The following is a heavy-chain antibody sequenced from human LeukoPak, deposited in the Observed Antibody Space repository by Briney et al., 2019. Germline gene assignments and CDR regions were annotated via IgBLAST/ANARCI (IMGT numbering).Heavy chain of an antibody. J-gene: IGHJ6*03. CDR1: GGSIISNSYY. CDR3: ARDLWGHTVNPKYYYYMDV. V-gene: IGHV4-39*02. Sequence: SETLSLTCTVSGGSIISNSYYWGWIRQPPGKGLEWIGSIYYTGSTYYNPSLKSRVTISVDTSKNQFSLQLNSVTPEDTAVYYCARDLWGHTVNPKYYYYMDVWGKGTTVTVSS. D-gene: IGHD4-11*01. CDR2: IYYTGST.